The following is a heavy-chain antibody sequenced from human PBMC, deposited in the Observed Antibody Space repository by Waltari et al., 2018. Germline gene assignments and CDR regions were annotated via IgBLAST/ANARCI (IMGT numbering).Heavy chain of an antibody. V-gene: IGHV1-3*01. J-gene: IGHJ4*02. Sequence: QVQLVQSGAEVKKPGASVKVSCKASGYPFTSYAVHWLRQAPGQRLEWMGWINAGNGNTKYSQKFQGRVTITRDTSASTAYMELSSLRSEDTAVYYCARSAAGTARDFDYWGQGTLVTVSS. CDR1: GYPFTSYA. D-gene: IGHD6-13*01. CDR3: ARSAAGTARDFDY. CDR2: INAGNGNT.